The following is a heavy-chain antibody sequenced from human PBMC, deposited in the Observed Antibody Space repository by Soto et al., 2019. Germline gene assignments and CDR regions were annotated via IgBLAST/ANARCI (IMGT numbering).Heavy chain of an antibody. CDR3: TTGSVEGI. J-gene: IGHJ6*04. CDR2: IKTSAGGGAT. V-gene: IGHV3-15*07. CDR1: GFSFNEAW. D-gene: IGHD2-15*01. Sequence: EVQLVESAGGLVKPGGSLRLSCVASGFSFNEAWMNWVRQAPGEGLEWVGRIKTSAGGGATDYAAPVQGRFTISRDDSKHALYLHMNSLRTEDTAIYYCTTGSVEGIWGKGTTVTVSS.